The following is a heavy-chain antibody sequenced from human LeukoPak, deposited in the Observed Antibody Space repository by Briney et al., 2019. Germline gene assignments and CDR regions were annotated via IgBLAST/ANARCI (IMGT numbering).Heavy chain of an antibody. D-gene: IGHD4-17*01. CDR2: FNPEDGET. CDR1: GYIFTELS. J-gene: IGHJ4*02. Sequence: ASVKVPCKVSGYIFTELSMHWVRQAPGQGLEWMGGFNPEDGETFNAQKFQGRVNMTEDTSTDTAYMELSSLSYDDTAVYYCATDGAGDYLNHWGQGTLVTVSS. CDR3: ATDGAGDYLNH. V-gene: IGHV1-24*01.